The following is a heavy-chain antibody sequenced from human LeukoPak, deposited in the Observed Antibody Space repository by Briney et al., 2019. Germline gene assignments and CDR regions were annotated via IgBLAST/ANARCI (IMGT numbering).Heavy chain of an antibody. CDR2: ISSSSSYI. CDR1: GFTFSSYS. D-gene: IGHD4-17*01. J-gene: IGHJ4*02. V-gene: IGHV3-21*01. Sequence: GGSLRLSCAASGFTFSSYSMNCVRQAPGKGLEWVSSISSSSSYIYYADSVKGRFTISRDNAKHSLYLQMNSLRAEDTAVYYCARAPESYGDYEFDYWGQGTLVTVSS. CDR3: ARAPESYGDYEFDY.